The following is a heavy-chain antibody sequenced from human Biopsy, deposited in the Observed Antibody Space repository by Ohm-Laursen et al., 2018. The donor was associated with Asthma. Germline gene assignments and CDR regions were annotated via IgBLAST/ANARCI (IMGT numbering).Heavy chain of an antibody. D-gene: IGHD3-16*01. CDR1: GLTFSDYW. CDR3: TTGFWWTFDY. CDR2: IKSKTDGGTT. Sequence: GSLRLSCAASGLTFSDYWMHWVRQAPGKGLEWVGRIKSKTDGGTTDYAAPVKGRFTISRDDSKNTLYLQMNSLKTEDTAVYYCTTGFWWTFDYWGQGTLVTVSS. J-gene: IGHJ4*02. V-gene: IGHV3-15*01.